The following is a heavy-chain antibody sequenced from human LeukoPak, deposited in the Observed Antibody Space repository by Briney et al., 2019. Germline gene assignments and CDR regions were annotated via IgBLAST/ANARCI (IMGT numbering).Heavy chain of an antibody. J-gene: IGHJ4*02. Sequence: PGGSLRLSCAASGFTFSSYGMHWVRQAPGKGLEWVAVIWYDGSNKYYADSVKGRFTISRDNSKNTLYLQMNSLRAEDAAVYYCAKGTAASWYYFDYWGQGTLVTVSS. CDR3: AKGTAASWYYFDY. CDR1: GFTFSSYG. D-gene: IGHD2-2*01. CDR2: IWYDGSNK. V-gene: IGHV3-33*06.